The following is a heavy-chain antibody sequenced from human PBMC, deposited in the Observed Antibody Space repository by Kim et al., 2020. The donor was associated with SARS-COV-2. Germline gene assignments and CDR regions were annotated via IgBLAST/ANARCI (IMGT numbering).Heavy chain of an antibody. D-gene: IGHD6-13*01. J-gene: IGHJ6*02. Sequence: ASVKVSCKASGYTFTSYYMHWVRQAPGQGLEWMGIINPSGGSTSYAQKFQGRVTMTRDTSTSTVYMELSSLRSEDTAVYYCAREAIAAAGPYYYYGMDVWGQGTTVTVSS. CDR3: AREAIAAAGPYYYYGMDV. CDR2: INPSGGST. V-gene: IGHV1-46*01. CDR1: GYTFTSYY.